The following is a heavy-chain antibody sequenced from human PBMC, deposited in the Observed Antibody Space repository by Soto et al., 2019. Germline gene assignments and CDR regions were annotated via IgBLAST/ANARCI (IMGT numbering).Heavy chain of an antibody. CDR2: IDGSGGIT. J-gene: IGHJ3*02. CDR3: AKARSISTTTRPVKDAFHI. CDR1: GFTFSNYA. V-gene: IGHV3-23*01. D-gene: IGHD1-1*01. Sequence: EVQLLESGGGLVQPGGSLRLSCVASGFTFSNYAMTWVRQAPGKGLEWVSGIDGSGGITYYTESVKGRFTISRDNSKNTLYLQMNRLRVEDTAIYYCAKARSISTTTRPVKDAFHIWGQGTMVTVSS.